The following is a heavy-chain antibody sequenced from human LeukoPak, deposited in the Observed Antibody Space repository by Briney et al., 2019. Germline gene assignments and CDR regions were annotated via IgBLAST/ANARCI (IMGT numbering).Heavy chain of an antibody. D-gene: IGHD3-10*02. CDR2: MTGSGDST. V-gene: IGHV3-23*01. Sequence: HTGGSLSLSCAASGFPFSTYVMSWVRQAPGKGLEWVSAMTGSGDSTYYLESVKGRFTISRDNSKNTLYLHTNSLTAEDTAVYYCAELGITMIGGVWGKGTTVTISS. CDR3: AELGITMIGGV. CDR1: GFPFSTYV. J-gene: IGHJ6*04.